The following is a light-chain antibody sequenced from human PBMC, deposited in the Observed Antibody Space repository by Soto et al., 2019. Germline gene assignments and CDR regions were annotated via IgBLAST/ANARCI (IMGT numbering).Light chain of an antibody. J-gene: IGLJ1*01. CDR3: AAWDDTLNGPLNV. CDR2: YNN. V-gene: IGLV1-44*01. CDR1: SSNIGSNA. Sequence: QSALSQPPSASGTPGQRVTISCSGSSSNIGSNAVSWYQHLPGTAPKLLIYYNNQRPSGVPDRFSGSKSGSSASLAISGLQSEDEADYYCAAWDDTLNGPLNVFGTGTKLTVL.